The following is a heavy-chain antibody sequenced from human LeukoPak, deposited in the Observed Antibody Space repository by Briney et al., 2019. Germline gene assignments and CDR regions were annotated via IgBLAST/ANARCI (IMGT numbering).Heavy chain of an antibody. CDR3: ARSKDYDSSGYDY. CDR2: IYYSGST. J-gene: IGHJ4*02. D-gene: IGHD3-22*01. V-gene: IGHV4-59*12. CDR1: GGSISSYY. Sequence: SETLSLTCTVSGGSISSYYWSWIRQPPGKGLEWIGYIYYSGSTNYNPSLKSRVTISVDTSKNQFSLKLSSVTAADTAVYYCARSKDYDSSGYDYWGQGTLVTVSS.